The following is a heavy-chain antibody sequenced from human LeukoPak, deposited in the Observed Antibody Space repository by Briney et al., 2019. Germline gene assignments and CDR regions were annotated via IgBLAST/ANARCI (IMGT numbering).Heavy chain of an antibody. J-gene: IGHJ4*02. CDR2: IRNDGRNK. Sequence: PGRCLRLSCAASGPFFGSYGMHCVRQAPGKGLGWEAFIRNDGRNKNYADSVTGRLTLCRDNSKNTMYLQMNSLRGEDTVVYYCAKYSLRERRVGSTTRGVNDYWGQGTLVTVSS. CDR1: GPFFGSYG. CDR3: AKYSLRERRVGSTTRGVNDY. V-gene: IGHV3-30*02. D-gene: IGHD1-26*01.